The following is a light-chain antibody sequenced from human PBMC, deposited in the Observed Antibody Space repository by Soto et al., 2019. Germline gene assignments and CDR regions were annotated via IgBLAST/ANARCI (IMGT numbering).Light chain of an antibody. V-gene: IGKV3-15*01. Sequence: IGMTQSAATLSVSPGERATLSCRASQSVSSNLAWYQQKPGQAPRLLIYGASTRATGIPARFSGSGSGTEFTLTISSLQSEDFAVYYCQQYNNWPEPFGQGTKVDI. J-gene: IGKJ1*01. CDR3: QQYNNWPEP. CDR1: QSVSSN. CDR2: GAS.